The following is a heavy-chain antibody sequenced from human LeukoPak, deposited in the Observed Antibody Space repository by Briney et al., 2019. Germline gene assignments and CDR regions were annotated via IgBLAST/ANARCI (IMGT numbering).Heavy chain of an antibody. Sequence: SQTLSLTCAISGDSVSSNSAAWNWIRQSPSRGLEWLGRTYYRSKWYNDYAVSVKSRITINPDTSKNQFSLQLNSVTPEDTAVYYCARDHAHCGGDCFNWFDPWGQGTLVTVSS. CDR3: ARDHAHCGGDCFNWFDP. J-gene: IGHJ5*02. CDR2: TYYRSKWYN. D-gene: IGHD2-21*02. V-gene: IGHV6-1*01. CDR1: GDSVSSNSAA.